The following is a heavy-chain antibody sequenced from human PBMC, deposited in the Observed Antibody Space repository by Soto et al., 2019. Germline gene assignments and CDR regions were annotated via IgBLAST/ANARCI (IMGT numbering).Heavy chain of an antibody. D-gene: IGHD1-26*01. CDR3: ARVNSGSYYFHFDY. CDR1: GFTFSSYW. Sequence: GGSVRLSCAASGFTFSSYWMHWVRQAPGKGLVWVSRINSDGSSTSYADSVKGRFTISRDNAKNTLYLQMNSLRAEDTAVYYCARVNSGSYYFHFDYWGQGTLVTVSS. J-gene: IGHJ4*02. CDR2: INSDGSST. V-gene: IGHV3-74*01.